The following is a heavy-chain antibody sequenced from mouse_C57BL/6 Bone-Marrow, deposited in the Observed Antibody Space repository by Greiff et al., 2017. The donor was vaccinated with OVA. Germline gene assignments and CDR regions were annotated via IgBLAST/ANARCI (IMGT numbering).Heavy chain of an antibody. Sequence: VQLQQPGAELVKPGASVKLSCKASGYTFTSYWMQWVKQRPGQGLEWIGEIDPSDSYTNYNQKFKGKATLTVDTSSSTAYMQLSSLTSEDSAVYYCARESGPIYYDYDGGDYWGQGTTLTVSS. V-gene: IGHV1-50*01. J-gene: IGHJ2*01. D-gene: IGHD2-4*01. CDR3: ARESGPIYYDYDGGDY. CDR1: GYTFTSYW. CDR2: IDPSDSYT.